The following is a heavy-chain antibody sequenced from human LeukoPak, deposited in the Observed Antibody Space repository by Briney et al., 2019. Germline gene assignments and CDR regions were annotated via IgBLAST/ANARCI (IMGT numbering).Heavy chain of an antibody. CDR1: GFTVSSNY. D-gene: IGHD1-1*01. V-gene: IGHV3-21*01. J-gene: IGHJ4*02. CDR2: ISSSSSYI. Sequence: GGPLRLSCAASGFTVSSNYMSWVRQAPGKGLEWVSSISSSSSYIYYADSVKGRFTISRDNAKNSLFLQMNSLRAEDTAIYYCARSLTTLAHEGYWGQGTLVTVSS. CDR3: ARSLTTLAHEGY.